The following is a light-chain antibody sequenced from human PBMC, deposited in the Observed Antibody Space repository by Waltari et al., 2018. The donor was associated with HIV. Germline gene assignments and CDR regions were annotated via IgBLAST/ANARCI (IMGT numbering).Light chain of an antibody. CDR3: YSYAGGYTSV. CDR2: DFK. J-gene: IGLJ1*01. V-gene: IGLV2-11*01. CDR1: SSDVGGYNY. Sequence: QSALTQPRSVSGSPGQPVTISCTGTSSDVGGYNYVSWYQQHPGKAPNLIIYDFKTRPSGVPDRFAGSKSGNTASLTISGLQTEDEADYYCYSYAGGYTSVFGTGTTVTVL.